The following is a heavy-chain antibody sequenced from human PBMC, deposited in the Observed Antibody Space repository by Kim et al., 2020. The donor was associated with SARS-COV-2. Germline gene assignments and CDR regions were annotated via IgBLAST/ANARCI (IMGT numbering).Heavy chain of an antibody. J-gene: IGHJ3*02. D-gene: IGHD2-21*01. Sequence: GGSLRLSCAASGFTFSSYAMHWVRQAPGKGLEWVAVISYDGSNKYYADSVKGRFTISRDNSKNTQYLQMNSLRAGDTAVYYCARDRLCGGDCYHDAFDIWGQGTMVTVSS. CDR2: ISYDGSNK. CDR3: ARDRLCGGDCYHDAFDI. V-gene: IGHV3-30-3*01. CDR1: GFTFSSYA.